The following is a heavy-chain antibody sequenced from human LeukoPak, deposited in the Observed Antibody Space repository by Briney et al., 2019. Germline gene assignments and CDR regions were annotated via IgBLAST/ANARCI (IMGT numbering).Heavy chain of an antibody. CDR1: GGTFISYA. J-gene: IGHJ4*02. Sequence: SVKVSCKASGGTFISYAISWVRQAPGQGLEWMGGIIPIFGAANYAQKFQGRVTITADESTSTAHMELSSLRSEDTAVYYCARDATTYYYDSSLFLRSAYFDYWGQGTLVTVSS. D-gene: IGHD3-22*01. CDR2: IIPIFGAA. CDR3: ARDATTYYYDSSLFLRSAYFDY. V-gene: IGHV1-69*01.